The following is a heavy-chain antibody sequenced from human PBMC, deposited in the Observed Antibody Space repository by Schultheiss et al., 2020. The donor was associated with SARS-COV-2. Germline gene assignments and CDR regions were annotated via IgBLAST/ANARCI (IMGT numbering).Heavy chain of an antibody. J-gene: IGHJ4*02. D-gene: IGHD6-19*01. CDR3: ARIQWLGYPPFDY. Sequence: SETLSLTCTVSGGSVSSGSYYWSWIRQPPGKGLEYIGEIKHSGSTNYNPSLKSRVTISVDTSKNQFSLKLSSVTAADTAVYYCARIQWLGYPPFDYWGQGTLVTVSS. V-gene: IGHV4-39*07. CDR2: IKHSGST. CDR1: GGSVSSGSYY.